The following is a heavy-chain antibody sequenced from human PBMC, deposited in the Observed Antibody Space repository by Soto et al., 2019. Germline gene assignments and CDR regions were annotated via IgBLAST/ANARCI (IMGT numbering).Heavy chain of an antibody. J-gene: IGHJ4*02. CDR1: GYTFTGYY. CDR3: ARVGSLLSGSYGSYFDY. Sequence: ASVKVSCKASGYTFTGYYMHWVRQAPGQGLEWMGWINPNSGGTNYAQKFQGRVTMTRDTSISTAYMELSRLRSDDTAVYYCARVGSLLSGSYGSYFDYWGQGTLVTVSS. V-gene: IGHV1-2*02. CDR2: INPNSGGT. D-gene: IGHD1-26*01.